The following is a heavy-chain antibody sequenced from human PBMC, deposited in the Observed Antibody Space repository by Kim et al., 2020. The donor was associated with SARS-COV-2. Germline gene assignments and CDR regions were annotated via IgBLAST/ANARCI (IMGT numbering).Heavy chain of an antibody. V-gene: IGHV4-31*03. CDR2: IYYSGST. J-gene: IGHJ2*01. CDR3: ARARQGDSSGWYGPGFSAPEYWYFDL. Sequence: SETLSLTCTVSGGSISSGGYYWSWIRQHPGKGLEWIGYIYYSGSTYYNPSLKSRVTISVDTSKNQFSLKLSSVTAADTAVYYCARARQGDSSGWYGPGFSAPEYWYFDLWGRGTLVTVSS. CDR1: GGSISSGGYY. D-gene: IGHD6-19*01.